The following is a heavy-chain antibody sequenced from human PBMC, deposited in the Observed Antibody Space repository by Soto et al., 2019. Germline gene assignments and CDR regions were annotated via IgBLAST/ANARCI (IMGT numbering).Heavy chain of an antibody. V-gene: IGHV3-30-3*01. D-gene: IGHD6-19*01. J-gene: IGHJ4*02. CDR1: GFTFSSYA. CDR3: ARDKSPYSSGWHNRHFDY. Sequence: QVQLVESRGGVVQPGRSLRLSCAASGFTFSSYAMHWVRQAPGKGLEWVAVISYDGSNKYYADSVKGRFTISRDNSTNTLYLQMNSLRAEDTAVYYCARDKSPYSSGWHNRHFDYWGQGTLVTVSS. CDR2: ISYDGSNK.